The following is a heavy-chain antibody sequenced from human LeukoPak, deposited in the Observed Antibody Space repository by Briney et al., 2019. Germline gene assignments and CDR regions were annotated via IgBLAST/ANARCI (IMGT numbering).Heavy chain of an antibody. D-gene: IGHD5-18*01. V-gene: IGHV3-48*03. CDR3: AGGEGYSYGPNFDY. CDR2: ISSSGSTI. CDR1: GFTFSSYE. J-gene: IGHJ4*02. Sequence: GGSLRLSCAASGFTFSSYEMNWVRQAPGKGLEWVSYISSSGSTIYYADSVKGRFTISRDNAKNSLYLQMNSLRAEDTAVYYCAGGEGYSYGPNFDYWGQGTLVTVSS.